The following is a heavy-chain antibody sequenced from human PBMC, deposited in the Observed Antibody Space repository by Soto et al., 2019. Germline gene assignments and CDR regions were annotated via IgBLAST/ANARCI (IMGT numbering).Heavy chain of an antibody. V-gene: IGHV4-39*02. D-gene: IGHD6-13*01. Sequence: PSETLSLTCTVSGGSISSGSYSWGWIRQPPGKGLEWIGSIYNSGSTYYNPSLKSRVTISVDTSKNHLSLKLTSVTAADTAVYYCATKTYSSSWSLFDYWGHGTLVTVSS. CDR3: ATKTYSSSWSLFDY. CDR2: IYNSGST. J-gene: IGHJ4*01. CDR1: GGSISSGSYS.